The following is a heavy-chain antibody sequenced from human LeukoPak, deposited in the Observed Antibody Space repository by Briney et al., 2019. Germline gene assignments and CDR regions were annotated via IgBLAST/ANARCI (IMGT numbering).Heavy chain of an antibody. CDR2: IYHTGST. CDR3: ARGFSSGWYHLTYYFDY. V-gene: IGHV4-38-2*02. CDR1: GYSINSNYY. J-gene: IGHJ4*02. D-gene: IGHD6-19*01. Sequence: PSETLSLTCTVSGYSINSNYYWGWIRQPPGKGLEWIGTIYHTGSTYYNPSLKSRVSISIDTSKNQFSLKLNSVTATDTAVYYCARGFSSGWYHLTYYFDYWGQGTLVTVSS.